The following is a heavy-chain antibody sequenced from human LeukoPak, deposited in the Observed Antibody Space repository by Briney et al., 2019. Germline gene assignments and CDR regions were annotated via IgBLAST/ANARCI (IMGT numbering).Heavy chain of an antibody. D-gene: IGHD3-10*01. CDR2: INEDGSST. CDR1: GYTFSRYW. Sequence: GGSLRLSCAASGYTFSRYWMHWVRQGPGKGLVWVSRINEDGSSTSYAESVRGRFTISRDNAKNTLYLQMNSLRAEAAAVYYCTTDTFGARDSWGQGTLVTVSS. CDR3: TTDTFGARDS. V-gene: IGHV3-74*01. J-gene: IGHJ4*02.